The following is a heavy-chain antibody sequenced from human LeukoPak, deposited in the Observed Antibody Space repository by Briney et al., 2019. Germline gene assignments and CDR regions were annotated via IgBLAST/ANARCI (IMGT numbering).Heavy chain of an antibody. CDR3: AKRGDEYSRSIDY. Sequence: GGSLRLSCVASGFTFSSYAMSWVRQAPGKGLEWVSAISGSGGSTYYADSVKGRFTISRDNSKNTLYLQMNSLRAEDTAVYYCAKRGDEYSRSIDYWGQGTLVTVSS. V-gene: IGHV3-23*01. CDR2: ISGSGGST. J-gene: IGHJ4*02. D-gene: IGHD6-6*01. CDR1: GFTFSSYA.